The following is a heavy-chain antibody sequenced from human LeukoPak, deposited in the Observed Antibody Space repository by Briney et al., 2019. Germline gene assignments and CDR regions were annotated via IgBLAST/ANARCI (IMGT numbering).Heavy chain of an antibody. CDR3: ARGYAGRYFDWFPPDV. J-gene: IGHJ6*04. Sequence: SETLSLTCAVYGESFSGYYWSWIRQPPGKGLEWIGYIYYSGSTNYNPSLKSRVTISVDTSKNQFSLKLSSVTAADTAVYYCARGYAGRYFDWFPPDVWGKGTTVTISS. CDR2: IYYSGST. CDR1: GESFSGYY. D-gene: IGHD3-9*01. V-gene: IGHV4-59*01.